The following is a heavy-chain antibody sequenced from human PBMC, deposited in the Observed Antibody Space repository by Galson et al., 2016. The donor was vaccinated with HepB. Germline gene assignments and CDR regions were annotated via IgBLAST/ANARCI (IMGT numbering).Heavy chain of an antibody. Sequence: LRLSCAASGFRFTYYGLRWVRQAPGKGLEWVAVISYDGNKEYYADSVKGRFTIFRDNPKTTVYLEMNSLRVEDTAVYYCAKDSILGATAGFYGIDVWGQGTTVTVSS. CDR2: ISYDGNKE. V-gene: IGHV3-30*18. J-gene: IGHJ6*02. CDR3: AKDSILGATAGFYGIDV. CDR1: GFRFTYYG. D-gene: IGHD1-26*01.